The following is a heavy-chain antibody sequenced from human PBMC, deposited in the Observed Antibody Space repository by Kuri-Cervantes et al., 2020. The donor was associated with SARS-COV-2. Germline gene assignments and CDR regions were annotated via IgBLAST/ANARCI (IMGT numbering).Heavy chain of an antibody. CDR2: IDWDDDK. D-gene: IGHD2-21*02. V-gene: IGHV2-70*12. J-gene: IGHJ4*02. Sequence: SGPTLVKPTQTLTLTCTFSGFSLSTSGMCVSWIRQPPVKALEWLARIDWDDDKYYSTSLKSRLTITKDTSKNQVVLTMTNMDPVDTATYYCAHRPAGDYYFDYWGQGTLVTVSS. CDR3: AHRPAGDYYFDY. CDR1: GFSLSTSGMC.